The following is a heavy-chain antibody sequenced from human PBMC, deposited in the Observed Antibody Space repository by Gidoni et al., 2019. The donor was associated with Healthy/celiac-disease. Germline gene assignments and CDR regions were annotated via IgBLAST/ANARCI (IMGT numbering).Heavy chain of an antibody. CDR1: GGSISSYY. CDR2: IYYSGST. CDR3: AGGVSSGRSYWYFDL. J-gene: IGHJ2*01. Sequence: QVQLQESGPGLVKPSETLSLTCTVSGGSISSYYWSWIRQPPGKGLEWIGYIYYSGSTNYNPPLKSRVTISVDTSKNQFSLKLSSVTAADTAVYYCAGGVSSGRSYWYFDLWGRGTLVTVSS. D-gene: IGHD6-19*01. V-gene: IGHV4-59*01.